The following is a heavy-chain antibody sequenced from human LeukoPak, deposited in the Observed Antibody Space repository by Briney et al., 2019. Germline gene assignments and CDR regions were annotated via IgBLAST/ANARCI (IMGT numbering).Heavy chain of an antibody. V-gene: IGHV4-34*01. Sequence: SDTQSLTCALDGRSLSGYYSSWTRHPPRRGLGWIGEINHSGNTNYNPSLKSRVTISVDTSKNQFSLKLSSVTAADTAVYYCASDPLWFGESIYFDYWGQGTLVTVSS. D-gene: IGHD3-10*01. CDR2: INHSGNT. CDR3: ASDPLWFGESIYFDY. CDR1: GRSLSGYY. J-gene: IGHJ4*02.